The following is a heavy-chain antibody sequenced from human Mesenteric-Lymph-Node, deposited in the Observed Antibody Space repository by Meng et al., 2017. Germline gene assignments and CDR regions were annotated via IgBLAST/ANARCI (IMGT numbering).Heavy chain of an antibody. J-gene: IGHJ5*02. D-gene: IGHD3-10*01. CDR3: AYGSGSYLNNCFDP. Sequence: HVQRGQSGVEVNTSEAYVNVPPIASRYTFTTHAHHWVRQARAQRPEWVRYINPSGGSTSYAQNFQSRVTMTRDTSTSTVYMELSSLRSEDTAVYYCAYGSGSYLNNCFDPWGQGTLVTVSS. V-gene: IGHV1-46*03. CDR1: RYTFTTHA. CDR2: INPSGGST.